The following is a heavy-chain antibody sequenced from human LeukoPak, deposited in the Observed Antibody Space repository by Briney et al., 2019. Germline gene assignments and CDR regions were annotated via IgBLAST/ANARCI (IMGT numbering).Heavy chain of an antibody. Sequence: GGSPRLSCAASGFTFSSYAMSWVRQAPGKGLEWVSAISGSGGSTYYADSVKGRFTISRDNSKNTLYLQMNSLRAEDTAVYSSAKGKGVVPAAIRGGNWFDPWGQGTLVTVSS. J-gene: IGHJ5*02. D-gene: IGHD2-2*01. V-gene: IGHV3-23*01. CDR2: ISGSGGST. CDR1: GFTFSSYA. CDR3: AKGKGVVPAAIRGGNWFDP.